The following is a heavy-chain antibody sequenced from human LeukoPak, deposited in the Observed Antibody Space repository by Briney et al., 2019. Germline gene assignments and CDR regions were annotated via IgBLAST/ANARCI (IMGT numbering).Heavy chain of an antibody. CDR2: IYSGGST. J-gene: IGHJ4*02. Sequence: GGSLRLSCAASGFTVSSNYMSWVRQAPGKGLEWVSVIYSGGSTYYADSVKGRFTISRDNSKNTLYLQMNSLRAEDTAVYYCARDRYGDYGYDYWGRGTLVTVSS. CDR1: GFTVSSNY. D-gene: IGHD4-17*01. V-gene: IGHV3-66*02. CDR3: ARDRYGDYGYDY.